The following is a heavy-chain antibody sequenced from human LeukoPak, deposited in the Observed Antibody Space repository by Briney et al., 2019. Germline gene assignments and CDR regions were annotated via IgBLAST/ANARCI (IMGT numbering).Heavy chain of an antibody. CDR1: GGSISSYY. Sequence: PSETLSLTCTVSGGSISSYYWSWIRQPPGKGLEWIGYIYYSGSTNYNPSLKSRVTISVDASKNQFSLKLSSVPAADTAVYYCARGSSSWTSYYFDYWGQGTLVTVSS. J-gene: IGHJ4*02. V-gene: IGHV4-59*01. D-gene: IGHD6-13*01. CDR3: ARGSSSWTSYYFDY. CDR2: IYYSGST.